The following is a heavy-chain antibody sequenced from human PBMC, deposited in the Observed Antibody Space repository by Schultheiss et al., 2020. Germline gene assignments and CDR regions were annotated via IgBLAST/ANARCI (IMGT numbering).Heavy chain of an antibody. V-gene: IGHV4-59*08. CDR1: GGSISSYY. D-gene: IGHD5-18*01. CDR2: IYSSGSA. Sequence: SQTLSLTCTVSGGSISSYYWSWIRQPPGKGLEWIGSIYSSGSAYHNPSLKSRVTMSVDTSRNQFSLKLSSVTAADTAVYYCARQRQLWLFDYWGQGTLVTVSS. J-gene: IGHJ4*02. CDR3: ARQRQLWLFDY.